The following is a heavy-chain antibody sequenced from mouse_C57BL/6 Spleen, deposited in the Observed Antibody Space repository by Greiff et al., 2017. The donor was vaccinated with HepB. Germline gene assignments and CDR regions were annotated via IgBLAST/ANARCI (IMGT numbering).Heavy chain of an antibody. CDR2: INPNYGTT. Sequence: VQLKQSGPELVKPGASVKISCKASGYSFTDYNMNWVKQSNGKSLEWIGVINPNYGTTSYNQKFKGKATLTVDQSSSTAYMQLNSLTSEDSAVYYCAAVYYSNYDWYFDVWGTGTTVTVSS. J-gene: IGHJ1*03. D-gene: IGHD2-5*01. CDR3: AAVYYSNYDWYFDV. CDR1: GYSFTDYN. V-gene: IGHV1-39*01.